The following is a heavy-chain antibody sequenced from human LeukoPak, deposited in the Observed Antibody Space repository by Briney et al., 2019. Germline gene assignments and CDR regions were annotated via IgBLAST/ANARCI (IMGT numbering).Heavy chain of an antibody. D-gene: IGHD5-24*01. CDR2: IHYSGST. J-gene: IGHJ4*02. Sequence: PSETLSLTCTVSGGSISSGDYYWTWIRQPPGKGLEWIGYIHYSGSTKYNPSLKSRVTILVDTSKNQFSLRLSSVTAADTAVYYCARSGGDRVEMPTIIDYWGQGILVTVSS. CDR3: ARSGGDRVEMPTIIDY. V-gene: IGHV4-61*08. CDR1: GGSISSGDYY.